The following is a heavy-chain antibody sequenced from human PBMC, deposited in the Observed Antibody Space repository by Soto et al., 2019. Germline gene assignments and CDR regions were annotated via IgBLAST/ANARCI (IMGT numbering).Heavy chain of an antibody. CDR3: ARDFMSGSYLNWFDP. J-gene: IGHJ5*02. CDR2: IIPIFGTA. V-gene: IGHV1-69*13. D-gene: IGHD1-26*01. Sequence: SVKVSCKASGGTFSSYAISWVRQAPGQGLEWMGGIIPIFGTANYAQKFQGRVTITADESTSTAYMELSSLRSEDTAVYYCARDFMSGSYLNWFDPWGQGTLVTVSS. CDR1: GGTFSSYA.